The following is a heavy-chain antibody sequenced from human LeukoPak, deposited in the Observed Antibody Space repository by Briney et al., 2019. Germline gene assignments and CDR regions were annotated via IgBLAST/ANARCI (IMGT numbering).Heavy chain of an antibody. CDR1: GFTVSSNY. V-gene: IGHV3-53*01. CDR3: ARAGGATSFDY. D-gene: IGHD5-12*01. Sequence: PGGSLRLSCAASGFTVSSNYMSWVRQAPGKGLEWVSVIYSGGSTYYADSVKGRFTISRDNSKNTLYLQMDSLRAEDTAVYYCARAGGATSFDYWGQGTLVTVSS. CDR2: IYSGGST. J-gene: IGHJ4*02.